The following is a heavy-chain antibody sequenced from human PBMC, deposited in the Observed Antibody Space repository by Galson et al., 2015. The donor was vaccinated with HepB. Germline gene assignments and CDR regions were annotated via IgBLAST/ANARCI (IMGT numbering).Heavy chain of an antibody. D-gene: IGHD5-18*01. J-gene: IGHJ4*02. Sequence: TLSLTCTVSGGSISSSSYYWGWIRQPPGKGLEWIGSIYYSGSTYYNPSLKSRVTISVDTSKNQFSLKLSSVTAADTAVYYCAREWVDTAMAPVAIRAPDYWGQGTLVTVSS. CDR3: AREWVDTAMAPVAIRAPDY. CDR2: IYYSGST. V-gene: IGHV4-39*01. CDR1: GGSISSSSYY.